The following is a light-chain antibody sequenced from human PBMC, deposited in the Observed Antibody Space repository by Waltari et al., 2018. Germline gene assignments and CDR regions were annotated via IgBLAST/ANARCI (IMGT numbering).Light chain of an antibody. CDR1: SSDVGGYNY. J-gene: IGLJ2*01. CDR3: SSYISSDTLEL. CDR2: DVS. Sequence: HSALTQPASVSGSPGQSITISCTGTSSDVGGYNYVSWSHQHPGKAPKLMIYDVSNRPSWFSNRFSGSKSGNTASLTISGLQAEDEADYYCSSYISSDTLELFGGGTSLTVL. V-gene: IGLV2-14*03.